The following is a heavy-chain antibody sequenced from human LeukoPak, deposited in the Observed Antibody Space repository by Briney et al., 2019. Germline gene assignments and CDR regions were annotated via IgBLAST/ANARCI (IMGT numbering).Heavy chain of an antibody. CDR3: AKSGGIAAQRYYYYYYYMDV. Sequence: PGGSLRLSCAASGFTFSSYAMSWVRQAPGKGLEWVSAISGSGGSTYYADSVKGRFTISRDNSKNTLYLQMNSLRAEDTAVYYCAKSGGIAAQRYYYYYYYMDVWGKGTTVTVSS. V-gene: IGHV3-23*01. CDR2: ISGSGGST. CDR1: GFTFSSYA. J-gene: IGHJ6*03. D-gene: IGHD6-13*01.